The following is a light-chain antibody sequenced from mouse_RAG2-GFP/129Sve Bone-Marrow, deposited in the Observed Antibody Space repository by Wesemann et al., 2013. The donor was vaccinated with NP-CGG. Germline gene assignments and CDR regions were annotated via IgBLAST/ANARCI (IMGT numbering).Light chain of an antibody. J-gene: IGKJ4*01. CDR2: AAS. CDR3: QQSKEVFT. V-gene: IGKV3-2*01. CDR1: ESVDNYGISF. Sequence: DIVLTQSPASFGLVSLGQRATISCRASESVDNYGISFMNWFQQKPGQPPKLLIYAASNQGSGGPWPGFSGSGSGTDFSLNIHPMEEDDTAMYFCQQSKEVFTFGSGTKLEIK.